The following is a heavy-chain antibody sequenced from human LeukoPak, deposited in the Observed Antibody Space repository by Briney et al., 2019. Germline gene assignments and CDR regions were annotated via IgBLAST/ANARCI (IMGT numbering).Heavy chain of an antibody. CDR2: ISYDGSNK. CDR3: AKDSNIRYYDSSGGFAY. CDR1: GFTFSSYG. J-gene: IGHJ4*02. D-gene: IGHD3-22*01. V-gene: IGHV3-30*18. Sequence: PGRSLRLSCAASGFTFSSYGMHWVRQAPGKGLEWVAVISYDGSNKYYADSVKGRFTISRDNYKNTLYLQMNSLRVEDTAVYYCAKDSNIRYYDSSGGFAYWGQGTLVTVSS.